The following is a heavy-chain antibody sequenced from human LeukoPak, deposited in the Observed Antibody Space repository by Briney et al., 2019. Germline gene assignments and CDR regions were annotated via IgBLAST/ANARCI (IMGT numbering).Heavy chain of an antibody. V-gene: IGHV1-8*01. CDR1: GYPFSNYD. Sequence: GASVKVSCKASGYPFSNYDVHWVRQAPGQGLEWMAWMNPGSGDTGYAQKFQGRLTMSSNISMNTASMELRSLTSEDTAVYFCARFRRGYYMDDCGTRTPVTVSS. CDR3: ARFRRGYYMDD. J-gene: IGHJ6*03. CDR2: MNPGSGDT.